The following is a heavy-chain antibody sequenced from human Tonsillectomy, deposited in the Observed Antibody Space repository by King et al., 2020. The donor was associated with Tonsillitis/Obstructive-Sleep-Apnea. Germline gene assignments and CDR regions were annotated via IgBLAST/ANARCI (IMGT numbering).Heavy chain of an antibody. Sequence: QLVQSGAEVKKPGASVKVSCKASGYTFTGYYIHWVRQAPGQGLEWMGWINPNNGGTKYAQKFQGGVTVTRDTSISTAYMELSSLRSDDTAVYFCTRRTVTDGFDYWGQGTLVTVSS. CDR2: INPNNGGT. V-gene: IGHV1-2*02. CDR3: TRRTVTDGFDY. D-gene: IGHD4-17*01. J-gene: IGHJ4*02. CDR1: GYTFTGYY.